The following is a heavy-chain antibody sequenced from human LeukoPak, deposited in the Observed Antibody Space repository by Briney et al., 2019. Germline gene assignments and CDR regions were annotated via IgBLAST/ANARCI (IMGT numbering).Heavy chain of an antibody. V-gene: IGHV3-11*04. Sequence: GGSLRLSCAASGFTFSDYYMSWIRQAPGKGLEWVSYISSSGSTIYYADSVKGRFTISRDNAKNSLYLQMNSLRAEDTAVYYCARAWGYCSGGSCYSDYYYYMDVWGKGTTVTVSS. J-gene: IGHJ6*03. CDR2: ISSSGSTI. D-gene: IGHD2-15*01. CDR3: ARAWGYCSGGSCYSDYYYYMDV. CDR1: GFTFSDYY.